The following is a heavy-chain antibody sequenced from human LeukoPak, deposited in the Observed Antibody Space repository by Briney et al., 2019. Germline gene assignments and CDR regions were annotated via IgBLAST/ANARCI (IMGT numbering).Heavy chain of an antibody. CDR3: ARGGACGGDCFAAADAFDI. CDR1: GGSISSYY. V-gene: IGHV4-59*01. Sequence: SEPLSLTCCVYGGSISSYYWSWIRRSPGKGLEWIGYIYYSGSTNYNPSLKSRVTISVDTSKNQFSLKLSSMTAADTAIYYCARGGACGGDCFAAADAFDIWGRGTMVTVSS. D-gene: IGHD2-21*01. CDR2: IYYSGST. J-gene: IGHJ3*02.